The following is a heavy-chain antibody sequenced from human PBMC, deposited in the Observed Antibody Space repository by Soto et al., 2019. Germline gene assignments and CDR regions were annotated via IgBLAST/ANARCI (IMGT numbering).Heavy chain of an antibody. J-gene: IGHJ3*02. D-gene: IGHD3-22*01. Sequence: PSETLSLTCAVYGGSFSGYYWSWIRQPPGKGLEWIGEINHSGSTNYNPSLKSRVTISVDTSKNQFSLKLSSVTAADTAVYYCASAYYDSSGYYGYDAFDIWGQGTMVTVSS. CDR1: GGSFSGYY. V-gene: IGHV4-34*01. CDR3: ASAYYDSSGYYGYDAFDI. CDR2: INHSGST.